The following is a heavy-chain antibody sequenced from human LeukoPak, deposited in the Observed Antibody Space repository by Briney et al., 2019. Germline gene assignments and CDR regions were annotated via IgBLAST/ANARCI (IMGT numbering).Heavy chain of an antibody. D-gene: IGHD2-2*01. V-gene: IGHV3-21*01. J-gene: IGHJ4*02. Sequence: GGSLRLSCAASGFTFSSYSMNWVRQAPGEGLEWVSSISSSSSYIYYADSVKGRFTISRDNAKNSLYLQMNSLRAEDTAVYYCAREYCSSTSCLLDYWGQGTLVTVSS. CDR1: GFTFSSYS. CDR3: AREYCSSTSCLLDY. CDR2: ISSSSSYI.